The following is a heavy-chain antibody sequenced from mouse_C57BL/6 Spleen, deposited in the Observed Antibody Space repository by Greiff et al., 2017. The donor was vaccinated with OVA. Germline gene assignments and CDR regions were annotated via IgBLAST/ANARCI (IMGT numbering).Heavy chain of an antibody. CDR3: ARLAYQGAMDY. CDR2: ISGGGGNT. Sequence: EVKLVESGGGLVKPGGSLKLSCAASGFTFSSYTMSWVRQTPEKRLEWVATISGGGGNTYYPDSVKGRFTISRDNAKNTLYLQLSSLRSEDTALYYCARLAYQGAMDYWGQGTSVTVSS. V-gene: IGHV5-9*01. D-gene: IGHD2-10*01. J-gene: IGHJ4*01. CDR1: GFTFSSYT.